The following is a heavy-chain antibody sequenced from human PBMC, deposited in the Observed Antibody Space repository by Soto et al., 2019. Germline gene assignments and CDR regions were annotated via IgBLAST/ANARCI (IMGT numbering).Heavy chain of an antibody. D-gene: IGHD4-17*01. CDR3: ARTTAINWFDP. Sequence: QVQLQESGPGLVKPSQTLSLTCTVSGGSISSAGYYWSWIRQHPGKGLEWIGYIYYSGTTYYNPSFKSRVTLSVATSKNQLSLRLNSLTAADTAVYYCARTTAINWFDPWGQGTLVTVSS. CDR2: IYYSGTT. V-gene: IGHV4-31*03. J-gene: IGHJ5*02. CDR1: GGSISSAGYY.